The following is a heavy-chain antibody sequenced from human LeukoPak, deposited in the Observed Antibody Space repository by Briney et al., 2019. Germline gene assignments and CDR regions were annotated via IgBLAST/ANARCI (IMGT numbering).Heavy chain of an antibody. D-gene: IGHD7-27*01. V-gene: IGHV3-30*01. Sequence: GGSLRLSCAASGFTFSSYAMSWVRQAPGKGLEWVAVISYDGSNKYYADSVKGRFTISRDNSKNTLYLQMNSLRAEDTAVYYCAVNWGPASDAFDIWGQGTMVTVSS. CDR3: AVNWGPASDAFDI. J-gene: IGHJ3*02. CDR2: ISYDGSNK. CDR1: GFTFSSYA.